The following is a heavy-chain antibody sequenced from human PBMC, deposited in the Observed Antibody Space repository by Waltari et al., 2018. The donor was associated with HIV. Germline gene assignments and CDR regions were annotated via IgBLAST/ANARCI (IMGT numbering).Heavy chain of an antibody. J-gene: IGHJ6*02. V-gene: IGHV3-53*02. CDR1: WFTVGRNY. CDR2: IYSDGRT. Sequence: VQLVETGGGLIKPGGSLRLSCTASWFTVGRNYMSWVRQGTGKGLEWVSVIYSDGRTYYADSVKGRFTISRDTSKNTLYLQMNSLRAEDTAVYFCGSLRAADYAMDVWGQGTTVTVSS. D-gene: IGHD6-13*01. CDR3: GSLRAADYAMDV.